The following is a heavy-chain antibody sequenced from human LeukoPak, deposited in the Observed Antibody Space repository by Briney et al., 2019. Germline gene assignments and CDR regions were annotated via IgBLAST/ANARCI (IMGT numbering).Heavy chain of an antibody. Sequence: ASVTVSCKASGGTFSSYAISWVRQAPGQGLEWMGGINPIIGIANYAQKFQGRVKIAADTSKTKAYMELRGLRSEDTAVYYCARDHQKLVYMDYYGMDVWGQGTTVTVSS. CDR2: INPIIGIA. D-gene: IGHD6-13*01. CDR1: GGTFSSYA. CDR3: ARDHQKLVYMDYYGMDV. J-gene: IGHJ6*02. V-gene: IGHV1-69*10.